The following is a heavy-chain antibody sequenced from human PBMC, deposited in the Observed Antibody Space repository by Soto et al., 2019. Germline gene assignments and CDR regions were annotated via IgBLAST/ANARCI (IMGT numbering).Heavy chain of an antibody. D-gene: IGHD6-13*01. CDR3: GKGLSIAAIDY. CDR1: GFTFDDYV. Sequence: EVQLVESGGGLVQPGRSLRLSCTASGFTFDDYVLHWVRQAPGKGLEWVSGITWNSDRVDYADSVKGRFTISRDNARNSLYLQMNSLRAEDTALYFCGKGLSIAAIDYWGQGTLVTVSS. V-gene: IGHV3-9*01. CDR2: ITWNSDRV. J-gene: IGHJ4*02.